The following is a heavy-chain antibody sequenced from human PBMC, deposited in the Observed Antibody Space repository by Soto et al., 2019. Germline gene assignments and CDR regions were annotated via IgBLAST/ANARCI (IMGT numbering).Heavy chain of an antibody. J-gene: IGHJ5*02. CDR2: INPSGGST. CDR1: GYTFTSYY. Sequence: ASVKVSCKASGYTFTSYYMHWVRQAPGQGLEWMGIINPSGGSTSYAQKFQGRVTMTRDTSTSTVYMELSSLRSEDTAVYYCAREGGGSRGYSGYDSSSDWFDPWGQGTLVTVSS. V-gene: IGHV1-46*03. CDR3: AREGGGSRGYSGYDSSSDWFDP. D-gene: IGHD5-12*01.